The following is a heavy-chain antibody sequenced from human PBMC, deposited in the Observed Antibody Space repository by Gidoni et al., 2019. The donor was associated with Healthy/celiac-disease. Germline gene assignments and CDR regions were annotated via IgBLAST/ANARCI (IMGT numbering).Heavy chain of an antibody. Sequence: EVQLVQSVAEVTKPGESLKISCKGSGYSFTSYWICWVRQMPGKALEWMGIIYPGDSDTRYSPSFQGQVTSSADKSSNTAYLQWSSLKASDTAMYYCARPAGFGELYWYFDYWGQGTLVTVSS. D-gene: IGHD3-10*01. CDR1: GYSFTSYW. J-gene: IGHJ4*02. CDR3: ARPAGFGELYWYFDY. CDR2: IYPGDSDT. V-gene: IGHV5-51*01.